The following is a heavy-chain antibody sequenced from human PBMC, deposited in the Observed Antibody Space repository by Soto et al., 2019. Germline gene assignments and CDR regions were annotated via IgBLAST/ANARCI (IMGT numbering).Heavy chain of an antibody. V-gene: IGHV3-7*01. J-gene: IGHJ4*02. Sequence: EVQLVESGGGLVQPGGSLRLSCAASGFTFSSYWMSWVRQAPGKGLEWVANIKQAGSEKYYVDSVKGRFTIARDNAKNSLYLQMNSLRAEDTAVYYCARDCSSTSCQKNLDYWGQGTLVTVSS. D-gene: IGHD2-2*01. CDR2: IKQAGSEK. CDR1: GFTFSSYW. CDR3: ARDCSSTSCQKNLDY.